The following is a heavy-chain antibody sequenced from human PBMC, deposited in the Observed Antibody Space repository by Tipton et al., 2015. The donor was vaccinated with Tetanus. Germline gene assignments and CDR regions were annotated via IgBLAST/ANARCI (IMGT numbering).Heavy chain of an antibody. CDR2: IYTDVHPREST. D-gene: IGHD2-21*01. CDR1: GGSISSSY. Sequence: TLSLTCNVSGGSISSSYWSWIRQPAGKGLEWIGRIYTDVHPRESTTYNPSLKNRVSMSVDTSKNQLSLKRTSMTAGDTAVYYCARRGDNWFFDLWGRGTLVTVSS. J-gene: IGHJ2*01. V-gene: IGHV4-4*07. CDR3: ARRGDNWFFDL.